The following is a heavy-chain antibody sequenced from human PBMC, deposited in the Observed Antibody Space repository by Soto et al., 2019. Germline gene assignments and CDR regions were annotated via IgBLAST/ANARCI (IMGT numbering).Heavy chain of an antibody. CDR3: ARPWTDYSAYDSSWYFDL. CDR1: GDTFNSYS. CDR2: IIPILRMT. Sequence: QVPLVQSGAEVKKPGSSVRVSCKTSGDTFNSYSIIWVRQAPGQGLEWMGRIIPILRMTNYAQKFQGRVTITADTSTSTAYMELSSLRSEDTALYYCARPWTDYSAYDSSWYFDLWGRGTLVTVSS. D-gene: IGHD5-12*01. V-gene: IGHV1-69*02. J-gene: IGHJ2*01.